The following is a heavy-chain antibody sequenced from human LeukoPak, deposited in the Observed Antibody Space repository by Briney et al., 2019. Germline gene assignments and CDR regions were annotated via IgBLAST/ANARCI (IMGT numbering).Heavy chain of an antibody. CDR1: GYTFTSYD. CDR2: MNPNSGNT. CDR3: ARVFKDSSGWYSHFFDY. V-gene: IGHV1-8*01. J-gene: IGHJ4*02. Sequence: GASVKVSCKASGYTFTSYDINWVRQATGQGLEWMGWMNPNSGNTGYAQKFQGRVTITRNTSISTAYMELSSLRSEDTAVYYCARVFKDSSGWYSHFFDYWGQGTLVTVSS. D-gene: IGHD6-19*01.